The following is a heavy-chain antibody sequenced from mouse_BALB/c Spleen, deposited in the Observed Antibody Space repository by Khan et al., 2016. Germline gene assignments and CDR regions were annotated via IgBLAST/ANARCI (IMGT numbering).Heavy chain of an antibody. CDR3: ARKPPQQAEYYAMDY. J-gene: IGHJ4*01. V-gene: IGHV9-3-1*01. CDR2: INTYNGEP. CDR1: GYTLTNYG. Sequence: QVQLVQSGPELKKPGETVKISCKASGYTLTNYGMNWVKQAPGKGLKWMGWINTYNGEPTYADDFKGRFAFSLETSASTAYLQINNLKNEDTATYFRARKPPQQAEYYAMDYWGQGTTVTVSS.